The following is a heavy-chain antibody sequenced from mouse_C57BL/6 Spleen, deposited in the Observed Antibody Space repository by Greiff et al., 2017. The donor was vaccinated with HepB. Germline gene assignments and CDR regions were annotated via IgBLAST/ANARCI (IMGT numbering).Heavy chain of an antibody. CDR1: GFTFSSYA. J-gene: IGHJ4*01. CDR2: ISDGGSYT. D-gene: IGHD4-1*01. CDR3: ERETGTSYAMDY. Sequence: EVHLVESGGGLVKPGGSLKLSCAASGFTFSSYAMSWVRQTPEKRLEWVATISDGGSYTYYPDNVKGRFTISRDNAKNNLYLQMSHLKSEDTAMYYCERETGTSYAMDYWGQGTSVTVSS. V-gene: IGHV5-4*01.